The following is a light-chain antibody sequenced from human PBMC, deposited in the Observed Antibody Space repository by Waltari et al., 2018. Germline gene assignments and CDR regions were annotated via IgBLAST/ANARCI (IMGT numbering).Light chain of an antibody. CDR3: QQSKSNPLT. Sequence: IQIAQDPHSLSPSVGDSVTNTCRASQGISDYLNWYQQKPGKAPKLLIYYADSLASGVPSRFSGSGSGTEFTLTISSLQPEDFATYYCQQSKSNPLTFGGGTKVEIK. V-gene: IGKV1-13*02. CDR1: QGISDY. J-gene: IGKJ4*01. CDR2: YAD.